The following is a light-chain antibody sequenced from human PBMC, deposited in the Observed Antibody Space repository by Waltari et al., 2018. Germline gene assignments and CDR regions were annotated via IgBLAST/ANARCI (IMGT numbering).Light chain of an antibody. Sequence: QSALTQPPSASGSPGQSVTISCTGTSSDVGGFNSVSWYQPHPGKAPKVMIYEVSKRPSGVPDRFSGSKSGNTASLTVSGLQAEDEADYYCSSYAGFNNPVVFGGGTKLTVL. V-gene: IGLV2-8*01. CDR1: SSDVGGFNS. CDR3: SSYAGFNNPVV. CDR2: EVS. J-gene: IGLJ2*01.